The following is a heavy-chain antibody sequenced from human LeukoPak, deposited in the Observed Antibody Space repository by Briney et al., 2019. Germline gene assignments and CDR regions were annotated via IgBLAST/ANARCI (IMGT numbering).Heavy chain of an antibody. D-gene: IGHD5-24*01. CDR3: ARDRGDGNTAFDY. J-gene: IGHJ4*02. CDR1: GFTFSRYW. CDR2: INTDGSST. Sequence: PGGSLRLSCAASGFTFSRYWMHWVRQAPGKGPVWVSRINTDGSSTTYADSGKGRFTFSRDNAKNTMYLQMNSLRVEDTAVYYCARDRGDGNTAFDYWGQGTLVTVSS. V-gene: IGHV3-74*01.